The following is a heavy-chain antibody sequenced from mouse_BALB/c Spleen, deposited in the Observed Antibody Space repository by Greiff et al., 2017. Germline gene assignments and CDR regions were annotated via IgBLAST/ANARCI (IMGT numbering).Heavy chain of an antibody. CDR1: GFTFSSYG. J-gene: IGHJ4*01. Sequence: EVKLVESGGGLVQPGGSLKLSCAASGFTFSSYGVSWVRQTPGKRLELFATINSNGGSTYYPDSVKGRFTISRDNDKNTLYLQMSSLKSEETAMYYCVRGDYGSYGAMDYWGQGTSVTVSS. V-gene: IGHV5-6-3*01. D-gene: IGHD2-1*01. CDR2: INSNGGST. CDR3: VRGDYGSYGAMDY.